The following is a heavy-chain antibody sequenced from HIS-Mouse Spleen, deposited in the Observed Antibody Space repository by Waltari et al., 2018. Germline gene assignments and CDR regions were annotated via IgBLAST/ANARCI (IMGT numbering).Heavy chain of an antibody. CDR3: ARGEAAAGKTSNWFDP. Sequence: EVQLVESGGGLVQPGGSLRLSCAASGFTFSSYWMSWVRQAPGKGLEWVANIKQDGSEKYDVDSVKGRLTISRDNAKNSLYLQMNSLRAEDTAVYYCARGEAAAGKTSNWFDPWGQGTLVTVSS. CDR1: GFTFSSYW. J-gene: IGHJ5*02. CDR2: IKQDGSEK. V-gene: IGHV3-7*01. D-gene: IGHD6-13*01.